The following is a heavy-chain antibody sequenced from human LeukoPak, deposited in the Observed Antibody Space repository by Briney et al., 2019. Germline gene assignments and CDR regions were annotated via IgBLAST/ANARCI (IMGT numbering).Heavy chain of an antibody. CDR2: IKQDGSEK. D-gene: IGHD3-10*01. V-gene: IGHV3-7*01. Sequence: GRSLRLSCAASGFTFSSYWMSWVRQAPGKGLEWVANIKQDGSEKYYVDSVKGRFTISRDNAKNSLYLQMNSLRAEDTAVYYCARVGGSGSYGMNYYYGMDVWGQGTTVTVSS. CDR3: ARVGGSGSYGMNYYYGMDV. CDR1: GFTFSSYW. J-gene: IGHJ6*02.